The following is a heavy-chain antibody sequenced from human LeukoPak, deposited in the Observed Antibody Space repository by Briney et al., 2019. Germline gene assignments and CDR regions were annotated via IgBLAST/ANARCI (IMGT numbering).Heavy chain of an antibody. Sequence: SQTLSLTCTVSGGSISSGDYYWSWIRRPPGKGLEWIGDIYYSGSTYYNPSLKSRVTISVDTSKNQFSLKLSSVTAADTAVYYCARAGLDCSGGSCYLPSFLGLWGRGTLVTVSS. CDR1: GGSISSGDYY. D-gene: IGHD2-15*01. J-gene: IGHJ2*01. V-gene: IGHV4-30-4*01. CDR2: IYYSGST. CDR3: ARAGLDCSGGSCYLPSFLGL.